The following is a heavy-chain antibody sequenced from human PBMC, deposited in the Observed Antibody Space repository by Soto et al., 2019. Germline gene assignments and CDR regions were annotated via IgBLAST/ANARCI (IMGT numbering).Heavy chain of an antibody. D-gene: IGHD7-27*01. V-gene: IGHV5-51*01. J-gene: IGHJ3*01. Sequence: SLKISCKGSGYSFTIYWIGWVRQMPGKGLEWMGIIYPGDSDTRYSPSFEGQVTISADKSISTAYLLWRSLKASDTAMYYCARTLNWGADAFDVWGQGTMVTVSS. CDR3: ARTLNWGADAFDV. CDR1: GYSFTIYW. CDR2: IYPGDSDT.